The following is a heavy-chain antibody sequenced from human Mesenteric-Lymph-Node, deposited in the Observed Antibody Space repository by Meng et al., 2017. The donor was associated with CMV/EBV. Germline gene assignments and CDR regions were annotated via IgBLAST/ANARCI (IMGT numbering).Heavy chain of an antibody. D-gene: IGHD3-10*01. J-gene: IGHJ6*02. CDR2: ISYDGTNK. CDR1: GFTFSSFA. V-gene: IGHV3-30-3*01. Sequence: GGSLKISCAASGFTFSSFALHWVRQAPGKGLEWVAVISYDGTNKYYTDSVKGRFTISRDNSKNTLYLQMNSLTAEDTAVYYCARVPYRWFGERPLYGMDVWGQGTTVTVSS. CDR3: ARVPYRWFGERPLYGMDV.